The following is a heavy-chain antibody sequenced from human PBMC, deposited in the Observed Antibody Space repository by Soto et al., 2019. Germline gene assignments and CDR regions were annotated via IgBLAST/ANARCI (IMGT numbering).Heavy chain of an antibody. D-gene: IGHD5-12*01. CDR3: AGGYSGYDRFGY. V-gene: IGHV4-39*01. CDR2: IYYSGSP. CDR1: GGSISSSSYY. Sequence: QLQLQESGPGLVKPSETLSLTCTVSGGSISSSSYYWGWIRQPPGKGLEWIGSIYYSGSPYYNPSLKGRVTISVDTSKNQFSLKLSSVTAADTAVYYCAGGYSGYDRFGYWGQGTLVTVSS. J-gene: IGHJ4*02.